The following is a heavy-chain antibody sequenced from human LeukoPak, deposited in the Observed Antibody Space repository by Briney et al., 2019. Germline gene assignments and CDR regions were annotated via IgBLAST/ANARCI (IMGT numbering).Heavy chain of an antibody. J-gene: IGHJ4*02. V-gene: IGHV4-34*01. CDR2: INHSGST. D-gene: IGHD3-16*01. CDR1: GVSFSGYY. Sequence: KPAETLSLTCAVYGVSFSGYYWSWIRQPPGKGLEWIGEINHSGSTNYNPSLKSRVTISVDTSKNQFSLKLSSVTAADTAVYYCARGRRSWGASTTAVGTYFDYWGQGTLVTVSS. CDR3: ARGRRSWGASTTAVGTYFDY.